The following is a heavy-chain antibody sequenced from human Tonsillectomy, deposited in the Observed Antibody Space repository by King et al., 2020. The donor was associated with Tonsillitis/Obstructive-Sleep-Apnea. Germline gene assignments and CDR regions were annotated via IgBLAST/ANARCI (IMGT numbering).Heavy chain of an antibody. J-gene: IGHJ6*02. CDR2: ISGSGGST. CDR1: GFTFSSYA. D-gene: IGHD2-2*01. Sequence: DVQLVESGGGLVQPGGSLRLSCAASGFTFSSYAMSWVRQAPGKGLEWVSAISGSGGSTYYADSVKGRFTISRDNSKNTLYLQMNSLRAEDTAVYYCAKDLTIVVIPPATDPNGGMDVWGQGTTVTVSS. CDR3: AKDLTIVVIPPATDPNGGMDV. V-gene: IGHV3-23*04.